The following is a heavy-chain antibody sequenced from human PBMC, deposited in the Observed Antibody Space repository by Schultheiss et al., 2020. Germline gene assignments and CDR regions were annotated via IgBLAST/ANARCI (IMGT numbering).Heavy chain of an antibody. J-gene: IGHJ5*02. D-gene: IGHD2-2*01. CDR1: GDTFTSYA. CDR3: ARTCSSTSWCPLNWFDP. Sequence: SVKVSCKASGDTFTSYAISWVRQAPGQGLEWMGGIIPIFGTANYAQKFQGRVTITADKSTSTAYMELSSLRSEDTAVYYCARTCSSTSWCPLNWFDPWGQGTLVTVSS. CDR2: IIPIFGTA. V-gene: IGHV1-69*06.